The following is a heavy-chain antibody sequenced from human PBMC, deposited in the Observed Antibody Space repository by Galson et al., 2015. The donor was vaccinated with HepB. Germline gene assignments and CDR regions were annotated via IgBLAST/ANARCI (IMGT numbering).Heavy chain of an antibody. CDR3: ARSGYSSGWYGGDAFDI. Sequence: ETLSLTCTVSGGSISSYYWSWIRQPAGKGLEWIGRIYTSGSTNYNPSLKSRVTMSVDTSKNQFSLKLSSVTAADTAVYYCARSGYSSGWYGGDAFDIWGQGTMVTVSS. V-gene: IGHV4-4*07. CDR2: IYTSGST. D-gene: IGHD6-19*01. CDR1: GGSISSYY. J-gene: IGHJ3*02.